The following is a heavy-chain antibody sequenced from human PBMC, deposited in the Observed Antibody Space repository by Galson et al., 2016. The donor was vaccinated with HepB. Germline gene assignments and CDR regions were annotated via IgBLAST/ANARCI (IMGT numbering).Heavy chain of an antibody. D-gene: IGHD4-17*01. J-gene: IGHJ6*04. CDR2: ILTSGGT. CDR3: AREGDYHAALAV. CDR1: GFTVSSNY. Sequence: SLRLSCAASGFTVSSNYMTWVRQAPGKGLEWVSVILTSGGTNYADSVKGRSTISRDNSKNTLYLQMNSLRPEDTAVYYCAREGDYHAALAVWGKGTTVTVSS. V-gene: IGHV3-66*03.